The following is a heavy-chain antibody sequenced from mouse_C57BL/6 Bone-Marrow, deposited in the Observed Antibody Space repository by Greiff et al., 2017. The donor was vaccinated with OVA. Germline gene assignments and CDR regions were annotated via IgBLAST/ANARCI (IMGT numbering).Heavy chain of an antibody. CDR2: ISNGGSYT. Sequence: EVKLQESGGGLVKPGGSLKLSCAASGFTFSSYAMSWVRQTPEKRLEWVATISNGGSYTYYPDNVKGRFTISRDNAKNNLYLQMSHLKSEDTAMDYCARDGYAMDYWGQGTSVTVSS. CDR1: GFTFSSYA. V-gene: IGHV5-4*01. CDR3: ARDGYAMDY. J-gene: IGHJ4*01.